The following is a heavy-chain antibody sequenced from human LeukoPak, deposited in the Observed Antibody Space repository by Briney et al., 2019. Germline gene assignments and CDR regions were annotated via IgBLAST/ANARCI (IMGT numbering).Heavy chain of an antibody. CDR2: ISSGGTYE. CDR3: ARDSTYYYDSGSSGPHYFDN. J-gene: IGHJ4*02. D-gene: IGHD3-10*01. Sequence: GGSLRLSCAASGFTFSNYAMHWVRQAPGKGLEWVSLISSGGTYEYYADSAKGRFTISRDNSKNTLYLQLNSLRAEDTAVYYCARDSTYYYDSGSSGPHYFDNWGQGALVTVSS. CDR1: GFTFSNYA. V-gene: IGHV3-30*01.